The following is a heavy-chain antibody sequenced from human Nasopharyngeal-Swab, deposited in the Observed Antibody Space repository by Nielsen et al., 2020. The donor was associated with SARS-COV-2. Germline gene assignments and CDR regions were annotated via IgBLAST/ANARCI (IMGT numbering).Heavy chain of an antibody. CDR2: ISGSGGST. D-gene: IGHD6-13*01. J-gene: IGHJ6*02. V-gene: IGHV3-23*01. CDR1: GFTFSSYA. CDR3: AKGGPPGSIVAALGYYYGMDV. Sequence: GESLKISCAASGFTFSSYAMSWVRQAPGKGLEWVSAISGSGGSTYYADSVKGRFTISRDNSKNTLYLQMNSLRAEDTAVYYCAKGGPPGSIVAALGYYYGMDVWGQGTTVTVSS.